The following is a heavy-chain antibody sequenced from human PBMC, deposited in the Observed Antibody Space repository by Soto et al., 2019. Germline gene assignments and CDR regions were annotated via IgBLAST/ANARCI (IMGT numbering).Heavy chain of an antibody. J-gene: IGHJ3*01. CDR2: IWHDGSQK. V-gene: IGHV3-33*01. CDR3: EGRDAPFHV. CDR1: GFTFSNYG. D-gene: IGHD2-8*01. Sequence: QVQLVESGGGVVQPGTSLRLSCVATGFTFSNYGIHWVRQAPGRGLEWVAVIWHDGSQKYLADSVRGRFTISRDNSKNTVYLQMNSLRGEDTAVYYCEGRDAPFHVWGQGTMVTVSS.